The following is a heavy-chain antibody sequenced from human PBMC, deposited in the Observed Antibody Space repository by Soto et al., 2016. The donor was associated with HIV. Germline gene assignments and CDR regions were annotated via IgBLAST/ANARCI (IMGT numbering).Heavy chain of an antibody. Sequence: EVQLLESGGDLVRPGTSLRLSCVGTEFNFKNYAMMWVRQAPGKGSDWVSGISGSGISSHYRNSVKGRFTISRDNSKNTLYLQMNSLTVEDTAVYYCVKGSVYNVRGHFDSWGLGTLVTVSS. CDR1: EFNFKNYA. D-gene: IGHD3-10*02. CDR2: ISGSGISS. CDR3: VKGSVYNVRGHFDS. V-gene: IGHV3-23*01. J-gene: IGHJ4*02.